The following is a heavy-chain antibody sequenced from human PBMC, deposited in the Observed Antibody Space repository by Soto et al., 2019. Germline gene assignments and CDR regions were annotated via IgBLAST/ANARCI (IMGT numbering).Heavy chain of an antibody. CDR1: GGSFSNYL. V-gene: IGHV4-39*01. D-gene: IGHD3-16*01. J-gene: IGHJ4*02. CDR2: ISHSGVT. CDR3: RLDYPENGAYYDY. Sequence: PSETLSLTCTASGGSFSNYLWGWIRQPPGKGLEWIGSISHSGVTYYNPSLKSRVSVSVDTSKNQVSLKLSSVTAADTAVYFCRLDYPENGAYYDYWGQGTLVTVSS.